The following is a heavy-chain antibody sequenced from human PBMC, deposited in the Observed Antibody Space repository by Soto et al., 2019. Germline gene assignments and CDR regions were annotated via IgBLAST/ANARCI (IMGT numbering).Heavy chain of an antibody. CDR3: ALTTWGATYLATPNWFDP. D-gene: IGHD1-26*01. Sequence: QVQLRESGPGLIKPSETLSLTCSVSGGSVSTDGYYWSWIRQHPETGLEWIGYIYYSGTTYYNPSLRGRVIISLDTSKNQFSLRLTSLTAADTAVYYCALTTWGATYLATPNWFDPWGQGTLVTVSS. V-gene: IGHV4-31*03. J-gene: IGHJ5*02. CDR2: IYYSGTT. CDR1: GGSVSTDGYY.